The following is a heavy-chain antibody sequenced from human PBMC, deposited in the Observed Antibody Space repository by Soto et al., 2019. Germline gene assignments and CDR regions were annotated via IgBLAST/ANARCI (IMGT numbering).Heavy chain of an antibody. CDR3: ARVVSPYYDVLTGNWFDP. V-gene: IGHV1-2*02. CDR2: IKSVNGDT. Sequence: QVQLVQSGAEVKEPGASVKVSCKASGYTFTGYYMHWARQAPGQGLEWMGWIKSVNGDTNYAQKLQGRVTLTRDTSISTAYMQLSRLKSDDTAVYYCARVVSPYYDVLTGNWFDPWGQGTLVTVSS. D-gene: IGHD3-9*01. CDR1: GYTFTGYY. J-gene: IGHJ5*02.